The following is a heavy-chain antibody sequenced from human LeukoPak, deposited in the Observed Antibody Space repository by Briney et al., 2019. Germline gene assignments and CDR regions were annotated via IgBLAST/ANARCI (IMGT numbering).Heavy chain of an antibody. Sequence: VASVKVSCKASGYTFTSYGISWVRQAPGQGLEWMGWVSAYNGNTNYAQKLQGRVTMTTDTSTSTAYMELRSLRSDDTAVYYCATSSMTSITMISMNADAFDIWGQGTMVTVSS. D-gene: IGHD3-22*01. CDR2: VSAYNGNT. CDR3: ATSSMTSITMISMNADAFDI. V-gene: IGHV1-18*01. J-gene: IGHJ3*02. CDR1: GYTFTSYG.